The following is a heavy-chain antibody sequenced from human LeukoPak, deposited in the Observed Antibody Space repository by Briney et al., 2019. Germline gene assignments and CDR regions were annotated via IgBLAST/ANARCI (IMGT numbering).Heavy chain of an antibody. V-gene: IGHV4-59*01. CDR3: ARGGSAFDI. J-gene: IGHJ3*02. CDR2: IYYTGST. D-gene: IGHD3-10*01. Sequence: PSETLSLTCTVSGDSISSDYWTWIRQPPRKGLEWIGYIYYTGSTNYNPSLKSRVTISVDTSKNQLSLKLSSVTPADTAVYYCARGGSAFDIWGQGTMVTVSS. CDR1: GDSISSDY.